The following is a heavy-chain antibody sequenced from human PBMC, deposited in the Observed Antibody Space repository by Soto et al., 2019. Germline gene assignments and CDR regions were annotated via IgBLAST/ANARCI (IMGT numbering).Heavy chain of an antibody. CDR1: GGSISSYY. V-gene: IGHV4-59*08. Sequence: SETLCLTCTVSGGSISSYYWSWIRQPPGKGLEWIGYIYYSGSTNYNPSLKSRVTISVDTSKNQFSLKLSSVTAADTAVYYCARHMGSGWENFDYWGQGTLVTVSS. CDR3: ARHMGSGWENFDY. CDR2: IYYSGST. J-gene: IGHJ4*02. D-gene: IGHD6-19*01.